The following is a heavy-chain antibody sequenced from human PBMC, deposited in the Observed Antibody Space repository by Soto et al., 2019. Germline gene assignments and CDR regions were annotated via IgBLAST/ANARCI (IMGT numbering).Heavy chain of an antibody. CDR1: GFTFSSYA. D-gene: IGHD3-22*01. Sequence: GGSLRLSCAASGFTFSSYAMHWVRQAPGKGLEWVAVISYDGSNKYYADSVKGRFTISRDNSKNTLYLQMNSLRAEDTAVYYCARDSTPGYYDSSGYDYWGQGTLVTSPQ. V-gene: IGHV3-30-3*01. J-gene: IGHJ4*02. CDR2: ISYDGSNK. CDR3: ARDSTPGYYDSSGYDY.